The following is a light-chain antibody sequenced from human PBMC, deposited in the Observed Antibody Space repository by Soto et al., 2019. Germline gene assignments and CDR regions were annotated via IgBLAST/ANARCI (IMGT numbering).Light chain of an antibody. CDR3: QQSYRSPYT. CDR1: QSINID. J-gene: IGKJ2*01. CDR2: GYS. Sequence: IQMTQSPSSLSASVGDSVTVTCRASQSINIDLNWYQQKPGKAPTLLIYGYSILQSGVTSRFTGGGSRKDFYLTISSLQPEDYATYYCQQSYRSPYTFGQGTKLEIK. V-gene: IGKV1-39*01.